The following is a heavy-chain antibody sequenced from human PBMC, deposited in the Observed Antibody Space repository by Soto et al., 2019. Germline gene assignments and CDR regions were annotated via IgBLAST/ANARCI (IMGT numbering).Heavy chain of an antibody. V-gene: IGHV3-49*03. CDR3: TRDYFDTFGGVIVTTHAFDI. D-gene: IGHD3-16*02. J-gene: IGHJ3*02. Sequence: PGGSLRLSCTSSGFTFGDYAMSLFRQAPGKGLEWVGFIRSKAYGGTTEYAASVKGRFTISRDDSKSIAYLQMNSLKTEDTAVYYCTRDYFDTFGGVIVTTHAFDIWDQGTMVTVSS. CDR1: GFTFGDYA. CDR2: IRSKAYGGTT.